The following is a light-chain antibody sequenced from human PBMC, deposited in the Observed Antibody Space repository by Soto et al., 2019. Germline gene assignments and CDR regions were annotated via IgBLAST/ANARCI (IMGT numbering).Light chain of an antibody. Sequence: EIVLTQSPGTVSLSPGERATLSCRASQSVSSRNLAWYRQKPGQAPSLLIFGASNRATGIPDRFSGSGSGTDLTLTISRLEPEDCAVYDCLRYGDSPPAYTFGEGTKLEIK. V-gene: IGKV3-20*01. CDR2: GAS. J-gene: IGKJ2*01. CDR3: LRYGDSPPAYT. CDR1: QSVSSRN.